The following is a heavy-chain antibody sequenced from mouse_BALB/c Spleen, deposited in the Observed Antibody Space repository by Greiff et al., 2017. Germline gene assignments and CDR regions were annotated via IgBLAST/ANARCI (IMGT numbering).Heavy chain of an antibody. Sequence: EVKLVESGGGLVQPGGSLRLSCATSGFTFTDYYMSWVRQPPGKALEWLGFIRNKANGYTTEYSASVKGRFTISRDNSQSILYLQMNTLRAEDSATYYCARDLTGGFDYWGQGTTLTVSS. V-gene: IGHV7-3*02. CDR2: IRNKANGYTT. D-gene: IGHD4-1*01. CDR3: ARDLTGGFDY. J-gene: IGHJ2*01. CDR1: GFTFTDYY.